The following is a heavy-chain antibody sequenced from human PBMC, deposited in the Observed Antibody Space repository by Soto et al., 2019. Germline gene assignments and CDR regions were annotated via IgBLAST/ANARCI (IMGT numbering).Heavy chain of an antibody. CDR1: GFTFSSYA. CDR2: ISSNGGST. CDR3: ARDSRGSGSGGASYFDY. J-gene: IGHJ4*02. D-gene: IGHD3-10*01. Sequence: GGSLRLSCAASGFTFSSYAMHWVRQAPGKGLEYVSAISSNGGSTYYANSVKGRFTISRDNSKNTLYLQMGSLRAEDMAVYYCARDSRGSGSGGASYFDYWGQGTLVTVSS. V-gene: IGHV3-64*01.